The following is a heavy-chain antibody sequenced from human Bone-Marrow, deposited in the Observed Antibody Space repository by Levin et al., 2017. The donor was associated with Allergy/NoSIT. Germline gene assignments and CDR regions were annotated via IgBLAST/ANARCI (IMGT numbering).Heavy chain of an antibody. CDR1: GFTSSDAW. D-gene: IGHD4-11*01. CDR3: ATDYSNGHIYYGMDA. CDR2: ITRKTDGATR. V-gene: IGHV3-15*07. J-gene: IGHJ6*02. Sequence: PGGSLRLSCAGSGFTSSDAWMNWVRQAPGEGLEWVGRITRKTDGATRDYATAVKGRFTISRDDSKNILYLQMNRLKTEDTAVYYCATDYSNGHIYYGMDAWGQGTTVIVSS.